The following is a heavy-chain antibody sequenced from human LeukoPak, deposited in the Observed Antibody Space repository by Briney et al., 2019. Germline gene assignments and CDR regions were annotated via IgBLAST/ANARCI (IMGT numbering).Heavy chain of an antibody. V-gene: IGHV3-23*01. Sequence: PGRSLRLSCAASGITFSTFAMSWVRQAPGRGLECVSVISGGGDRTYYAETVRGRFTISRDNSKNTLYLQMSSLRADDTAIYYCAKGHSAYGTGFDYWGQGTLVTVSS. J-gene: IGHJ4*02. CDR3: AKGHSAYGTGFDY. CDR1: GITFSTFA. D-gene: IGHD5-12*01. CDR2: ISGGGDRT.